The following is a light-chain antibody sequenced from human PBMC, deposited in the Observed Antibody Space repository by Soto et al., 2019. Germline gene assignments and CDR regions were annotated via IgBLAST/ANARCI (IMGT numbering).Light chain of an antibody. Sequence: DIQMTQPPSSVSASVGDRVTITCRASQGINNWLAWYQQKPGKAPELLIYAVSYLQSGVPSRFSGSGSGTELTLSISSLQPEDFATYFCQQIYSAPLDFGGGTK. CDR3: QQIYSAPLD. CDR1: QGINNW. CDR2: AVS. J-gene: IGKJ4*01. V-gene: IGKV1-12*01.